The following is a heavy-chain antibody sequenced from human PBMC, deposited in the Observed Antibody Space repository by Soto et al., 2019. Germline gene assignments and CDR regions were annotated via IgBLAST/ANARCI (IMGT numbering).Heavy chain of an antibody. CDR3: ARRVGFGYYYYHMDL. V-gene: IGHV4-61*01. D-gene: IGHD3-10*01. J-gene: IGHJ6*02. CDR1: RDSVTSVSDD. Sequence: SETLSLTWTVCRDSVTSVSDDWIWIREPRGKGLYRSGYIYYRGRADYNPSLGSRVTISIDTSKNQVSLKLTSATAADTAVYYCARRVGFGYYYYHMDLWGQGTTVTVSS. CDR2: IYYRGRA.